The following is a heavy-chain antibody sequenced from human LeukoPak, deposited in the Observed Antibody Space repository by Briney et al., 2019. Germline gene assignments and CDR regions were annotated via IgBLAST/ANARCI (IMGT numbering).Heavy chain of an antibody. D-gene: IGHD5-18*01. Sequence: SETLSLTCAVYGGSFSGYYWSWIRQPPGKGLEWIGEINHSGSTNYNPSLKSRVTISVDTSKNQFSLKLSSVTAADTAVYYCARGGYSYGYFVYYYFDYWGQGTLVTVSS. CDR2: INHSGST. V-gene: IGHV4-34*01. CDR3: ARGGYSYGYFVYYYFDY. J-gene: IGHJ4*02. CDR1: GGSFSGYY.